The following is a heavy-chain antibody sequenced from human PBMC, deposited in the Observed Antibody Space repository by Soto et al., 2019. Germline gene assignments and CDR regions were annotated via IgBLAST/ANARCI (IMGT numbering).Heavy chain of an antibody. CDR1: GGSFSGYY. D-gene: IGHD3-22*01. J-gene: IGHJ5*02. V-gene: IGHV4-34*01. Sequence: PSETLSLTCAVYGGSFSGYYCTWIRQPPGTGLEWIGEINHTGNAYYNPSLKSRVTISVDTSKNQFSLKVTSVTAADTALYYCARDYFDSSDYTTNWFDPWGQGTLVTVSS. CDR2: INHTGNA. CDR3: ARDYFDSSDYTTNWFDP.